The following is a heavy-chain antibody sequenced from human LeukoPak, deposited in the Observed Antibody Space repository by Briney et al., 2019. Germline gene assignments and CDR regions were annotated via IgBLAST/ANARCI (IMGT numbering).Heavy chain of an antibody. J-gene: IGHJ4*02. Sequence: SETLSLTCTVSGGSISGFYWSWIRQSPGKGLEWIGHVYYSGTTNYNPSLKSRVTISVDTSKNQFSLKLSSVTAADTAVYYCAREVRGSGSYYEIDYWGQGTLVTVSS. D-gene: IGHD1-26*01. CDR3: AREVRGSGSYYEIDY. CDR2: VYYSGTT. CDR1: GGSISGFY. V-gene: IGHV4-59*12.